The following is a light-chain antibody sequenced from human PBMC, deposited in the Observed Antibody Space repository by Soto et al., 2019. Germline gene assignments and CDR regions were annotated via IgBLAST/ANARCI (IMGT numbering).Light chain of an antibody. CDR3: QQSYSTHALT. CDR2: GAS. CDR1: QTIAKY. J-gene: IGKJ4*01. V-gene: IGKV1-39*01. Sequence: DIQMTQSPSSLSASVGDRVTITCRASQTIAKYLNWYQQKPGKAPKILIYGASSLQSGVPSRFSGSGSGTDFTLTISSLQPEDFAIYYCQQSYSTHALTFGGGTKVEIK.